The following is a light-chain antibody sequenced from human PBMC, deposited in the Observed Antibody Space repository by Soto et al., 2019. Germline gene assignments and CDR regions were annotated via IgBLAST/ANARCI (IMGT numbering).Light chain of an antibody. J-gene: IGKJ3*01. Sequence: DIQLTQSPSFLSASVGDRVTITCRASLDISNYLAWYQQKPGRAPKPLIFAASTLQGGVPSRFSCSGSGTEFTLAISNLQPEDFATYYCQQLKTYPIFTFGPGTTVDIK. V-gene: IGKV1-9*01. CDR3: QQLKTYPIFT. CDR2: AAS. CDR1: LDISNY.